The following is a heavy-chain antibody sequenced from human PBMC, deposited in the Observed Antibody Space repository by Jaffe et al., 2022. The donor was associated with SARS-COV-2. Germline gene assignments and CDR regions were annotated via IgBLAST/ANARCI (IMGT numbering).Heavy chain of an antibody. CDR1: GGSISSGSYY. CDR2: IYTSGST. Sequence: QVQLQESGPGLVKPSQTLSLTCTVSGGSISSGSYYWSWIRQPAGKGLEWIGRIYTSGSTNYNPSLKSRVTISVDTSKNQFSLKLSSVTAADTAVYYCARASNHYSSSAGQFDYWGQGTLVTVSS. J-gene: IGHJ4*02. D-gene: IGHD6-6*01. CDR3: ARASNHYSSSAGQFDY. V-gene: IGHV4-61*02.